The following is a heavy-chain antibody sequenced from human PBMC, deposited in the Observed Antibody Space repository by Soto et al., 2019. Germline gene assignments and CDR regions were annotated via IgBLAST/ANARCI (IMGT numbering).Heavy chain of an antibody. D-gene: IGHD6-19*01. J-gene: IGHJ4*02. V-gene: IGHV1-69*01. Sequence: QVQLVQSGAEVKKPGSSVKVSCKASGGTFSSYAISWVRQAPGQGLEWMGGIIPIFGAANYAQKFQDRVTLAADESTSTAYMELSSLRSEDTAVYYCARVAGIAVAGTWGQVDYCGQGTLVTVSS. CDR1: GGTFSSYA. CDR3: ARVAGIAVAGTWGQVDY. CDR2: IIPIFGAA.